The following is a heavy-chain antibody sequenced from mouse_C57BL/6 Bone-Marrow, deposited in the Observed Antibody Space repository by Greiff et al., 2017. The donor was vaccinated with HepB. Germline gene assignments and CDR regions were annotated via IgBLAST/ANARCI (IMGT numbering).Heavy chain of an antibody. V-gene: IGHV5-4*01. CDR3: SRITIGAY. CDR2: ISDGGSYT. CDR1: GFTFSSYA. D-gene: IGHD2-14*01. Sequence: EVQVVESGGGLVKPGGSLKLSCAASGFTFSSYAMSWVRQTPEKRLEWVATISDGGSYTYYPDNVKGRFTISRDNAKNNLYLQMSHLKSEDTAMYYCSRITIGAYWGQGTLVTVSA. J-gene: IGHJ3*01.